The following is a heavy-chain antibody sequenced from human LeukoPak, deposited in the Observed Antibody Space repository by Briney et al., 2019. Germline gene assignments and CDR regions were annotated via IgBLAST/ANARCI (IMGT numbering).Heavy chain of an antibody. D-gene: IGHD6-19*01. V-gene: IGHV3-7*01. J-gene: IGHJ4*02. CDR1: GFTFNSYW. Sequence: PGGSLRLSCATSGFTFNSYWMSWVRQAPGKGLEWVANIKPDGSEKYYVASVTGRFTISRDNATNSLYLQMNSLRADDTAVYYCASHSSGWFGWGQGTLVTVSS. CDR2: IKPDGSEK. CDR3: ASHSSGWFG.